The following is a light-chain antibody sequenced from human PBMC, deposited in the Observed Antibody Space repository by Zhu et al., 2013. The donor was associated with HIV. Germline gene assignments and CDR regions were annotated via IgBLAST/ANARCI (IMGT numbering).Light chain of an antibody. V-gene: IGKV3-11*01. Sequence: EIVLTQSPVTLSVSPGERVILSCRASQSVASNLAWYQQRPGQAPRLLIYGASTRATGVPARFSGSGSGTDFTLTISSLEPEDFAVYYCQQRTNWPPTWTFGQGTKV. CDR2: GAS. J-gene: IGKJ1*01. CDR3: QQRTNWPPTWT. CDR1: QSVASN.